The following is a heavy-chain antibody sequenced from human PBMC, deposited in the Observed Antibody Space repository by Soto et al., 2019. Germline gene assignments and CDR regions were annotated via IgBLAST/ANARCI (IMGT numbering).Heavy chain of an antibody. CDR1: GFTVSTKY. D-gene: IGHD3-16*01. J-gene: IGHJ4*02. CDR2: IYSGGST. Sequence: EVQLVESGGGLVQPGGSLRLSCAASGFTVSTKYMSWVRQAPGKGLEWVSVIYSGGSTFYADSVRGRFTISRDNSKNTVNHQMNSLRAEDTAVYHCARDPWAADYWGQGTLVTVSS. V-gene: IGHV3-66*01. CDR3: ARDPWAADY.